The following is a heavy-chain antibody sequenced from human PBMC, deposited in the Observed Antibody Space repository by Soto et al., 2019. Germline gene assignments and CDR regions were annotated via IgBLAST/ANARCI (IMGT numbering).Heavy chain of an antibody. CDR1: GFAFSSYA. Sequence: VGALRLSCSASGFAFSSYAMSWVRQAPGKWLEWVSAIIGSGGSTYYADSVKGRFTISRDNSKNTLYLQMNSLRAEDTAVYYCAKGSGMNYYYYGMDVWGQGTTVTVSS. CDR2: IIGSGGST. J-gene: IGHJ6*02. V-gene: IGHV3-23*01. CDR3: AKGSGMNYYYYGMDV.